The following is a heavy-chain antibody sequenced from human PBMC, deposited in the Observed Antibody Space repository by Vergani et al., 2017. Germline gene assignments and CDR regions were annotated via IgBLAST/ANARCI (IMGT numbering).Heavy chain of an antibody. V-gene: IGHV3-48*03. Sequence: EVQLVESGGGLVQPGGSLRLSCAASGFTFSSYEMNWVRQAPGKGLEWVSYISSSSSYIYYADSVKGRFTISRDNAKNSLYLQMNSLRAEDTAVYYCASMKWATDFDYWGQGTLVTVSS. CDR1: GFTFSSYE. J-gene: IGHJ4*02. D-gene: IGHD2-8*01. CDR3: ASMKWATDFDY. CDR2: ISSSSSYI.